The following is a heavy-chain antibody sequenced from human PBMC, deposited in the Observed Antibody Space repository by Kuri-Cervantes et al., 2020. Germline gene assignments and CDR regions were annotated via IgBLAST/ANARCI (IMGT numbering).Heavy chain of an antibody. CDR3: ARGRIGAVAGSGFLY. J-gene: IGHJ4*02. D-gene: IGHD6-19*01. CDR1: GFTFSDYY. Sequence: GESLKISCAASGFTFSDYYMSWIRQAPGKGLECVSYISARVDIIHYADSVKGRFTISRDNAKNSLYLQMNSLRAEDTAVYYCARGRIGAVAGSGFLYWGQGTLVTVSS. CDR2: ISARVDII. V-gene: IGHV3-11*04.